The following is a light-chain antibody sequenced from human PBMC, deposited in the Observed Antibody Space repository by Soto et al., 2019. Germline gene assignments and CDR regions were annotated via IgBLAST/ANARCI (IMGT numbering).Light chain of an antibody. J-gene: IGLJ1*01. CDR2: DVT. V-gene: IGLV2-14*01. Sequence: LTQPASVSGSPGQSITISCSGSSSDIGEYKYVSWYQQHPGKAPKLMIYDVTNRPSGVSDRFSGSKSGSTASLTISGLQAEDEADYYCNSYTTANTYVFGSGTKVTVL. CDR1: SSDIGEYKY. CDR3: NSYTTANTYV.